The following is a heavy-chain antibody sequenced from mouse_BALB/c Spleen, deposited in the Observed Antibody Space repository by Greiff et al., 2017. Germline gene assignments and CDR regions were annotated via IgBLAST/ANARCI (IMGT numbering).Heavy chain of an antibody. Sequence: EVMLVESGGGLVQPGGSLKLSCAASGFTFSSYAMSWVRQTPEKRLEWVASISSGGSTYYPDSVKGRFTISRDNARNILYLQMSSLRSEDTAMYYCARGDGSFAYWGQGTLVTVSA. V-gene: IGHV5-6-5*01. CDR3: ARGDGSFAY. J-gene: IGHJ3*01. CDR2: ISSGGST. D-gene: IGHD1-2*01. CDR1: GFTFSSYA.